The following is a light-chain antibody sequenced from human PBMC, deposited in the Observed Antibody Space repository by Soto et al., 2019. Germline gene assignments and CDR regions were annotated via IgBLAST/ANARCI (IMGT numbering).Light chain of an antibody. CDR1: QRITSNS. CDR3: QHYGNSRWT. V-gene: IGKV3-20*01. CDR2: GAS. J-gene: IGKJ1*01. Sequence: EIVLTQSPGALSLAPGERATLSCRASQRITSNSLAWYQQKPGQAPRLLIYGASSRATGIPDRFSGSGSGTDFALTISRLEPEDFAVYYCQHYGNSRWTFGQGTTVEIK.